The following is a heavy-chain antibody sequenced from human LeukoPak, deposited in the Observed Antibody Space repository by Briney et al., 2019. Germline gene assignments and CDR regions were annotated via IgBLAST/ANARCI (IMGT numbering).Heavy chain of an antibody. CDR1: GGFISSSSYY. Sequence: SETLSLTRTVSGGFISSSSYYYGWMRQSPGKGLEWIASIYYRGSTYYNPSLKSRVTISIDTSKNQFSLKLRSVTAADTAVYYCARTGYSGSTYYFDYWGQGTLVTVSS. CDR3: ARTGYSGSTYYFDY. CDR2: IYYRGST. V-gene: IGHV4-39*07. J-gene: IGHJ4*02. D-gene: IGHD5-12*01.